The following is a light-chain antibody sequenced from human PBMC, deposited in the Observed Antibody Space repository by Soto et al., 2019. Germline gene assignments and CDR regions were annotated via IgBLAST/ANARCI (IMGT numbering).Light chain of an antibody. V-gene: IGKV3-20*01. CDR3: QQYGTSPLT. CDR1: QSVRGGF. CDR2: GAS. J-gene: IGKJ1*01. Sequence: IVLTQSPGTLSLSPGARATLSCRASQSVRGGFLAWYQQKPGQAPRLLIYGASRTATGIPDRFSASGSGSDFTFTISRLAPEDLAVDYCQQYGTSPLTFGQGTKVEIK.